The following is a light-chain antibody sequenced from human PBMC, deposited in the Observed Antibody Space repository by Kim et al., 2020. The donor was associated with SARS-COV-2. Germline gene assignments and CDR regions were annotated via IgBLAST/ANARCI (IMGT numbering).Light chain of an antibody. CDR2: GAS. CDR3: QQFGGSPMYS. Sequence: SPGERATLSCRASHTVTSNHLSWYQQKPGQPPRLLIYGASTRATGTPDRFTGTGSGTDFTLTIRRLEPEDFAVYYCQQFGGSPMYSFGQGTKLEI. CDR1: HTVTSNH. V-gene: IGKV3-20*01. J-gene: IGKJ2*03.